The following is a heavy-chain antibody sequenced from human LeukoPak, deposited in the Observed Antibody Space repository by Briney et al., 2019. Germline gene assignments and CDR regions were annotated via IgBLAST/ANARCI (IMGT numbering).Heavy chain of an antibody. J-gene: IGHJ3*02. CDR1: GFTVSDNY. CDR3: ARIEWERLGRAFDI. V-gene: IGHV3-53*01. D-gene: IGHD1-26*01. CDR2: IYNAGAT. Sequence: GGSLRLSCAASGFTVSDNYMTWVRQAPGKGLEWVSSIYNAGATNYSEAVKGRFTISRDNSKNTLYLQMNSLRAEDMAVYYWARIEWERLGRAFDIWGQGTMVTVSS.